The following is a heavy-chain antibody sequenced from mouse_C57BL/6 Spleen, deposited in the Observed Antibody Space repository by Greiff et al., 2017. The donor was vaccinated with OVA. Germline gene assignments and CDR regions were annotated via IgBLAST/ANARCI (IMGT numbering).Heavy chain of an antibody. Sequence: QVQLQQPGAELVKPGASVKVSCKASGYTFTSYWMHWVKQRPGKGLEWIGRIHPSDSDTNYNEKFKGKATLTVDKSSSTAYMQLSSLTSEDSAVYYCAITTVVATDYFDYWGQGTTLTVSS. CDR2: IHPSDSDT. CDR3: AITTVVATDYFDY. D-gene: IGHD1-1*01. V-gene: IGHV1-74*01. CDR1: GYTFTSYW. J-gene: IGHJ2*01.